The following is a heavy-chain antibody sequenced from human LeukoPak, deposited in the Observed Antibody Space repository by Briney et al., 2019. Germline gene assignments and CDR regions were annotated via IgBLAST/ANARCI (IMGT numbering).Heavy chain of an antibody. V-gene: IGHV3-48*01. J-gene: IGHJ4*02. CDR3: ARGAYYYED. D-gene: IGHD2-21*01. CDR2: ISSSSSTI. CDR1: GGSISSSSYY. Sequence: ETLSLICTVSGGSISSSSYYWDWIRLPPGKGLEWVSYISSSSSTIYYADSVKGRFTISRDNAKNSLYLQMNSLRAEDTAVYYCARGAYYYEDWGQGTLVTVSS.